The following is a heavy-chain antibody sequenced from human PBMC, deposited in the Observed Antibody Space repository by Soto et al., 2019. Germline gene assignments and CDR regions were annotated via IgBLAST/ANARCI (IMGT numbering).Heavy chain of an antibody. Sequence: SETLSLPCAVYGGSFSGYYWTWIRQPPGTGMEWIGEINHSGSTNYNPSLKSRVTISVVTSKNQFSLKLNSITAADTAVYYFARQNYGPGSTYFDFWGQGTLVTVSS. V-gene: IGHV4-34*01. CDR1: GGSFSGYY. J-gene: IGHJ4*02. CDR3: ARQNYGPGSTYFDF. CDR2: INHSGST. D-gene: IGHD3-10*01.